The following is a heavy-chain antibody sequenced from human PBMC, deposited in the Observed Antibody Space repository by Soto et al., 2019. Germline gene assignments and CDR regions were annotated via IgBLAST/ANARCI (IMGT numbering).Heavy chain of an antibody. CDR2: ISAYNGNT. CDR1: GYTFTSYG. D-gene: IGHD3-3*01. V-gene: IGHV1-18*04. CDR3: ARDGFWSGYYHPYYYYGMDV. J-gene: IGHJ6*02. Sequence: ASVKVSCKASGYTFTSYGISWVRQAPGQGLEWMGWISAYNGNTNYAQKLQGRVTMTTDTSTSTAYMELRSLRSDDTAVYYCARDGFWSGYYHPYYYYGMDVSGHGTTVTAP.